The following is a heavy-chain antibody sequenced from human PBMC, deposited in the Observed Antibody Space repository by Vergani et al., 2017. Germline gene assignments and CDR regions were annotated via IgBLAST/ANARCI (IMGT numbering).Heavy chain of an antibody. Sequence: EVQLVESGGGLVQPGGSLRLSCAASGFTFSSYSMNWVRQAPGKGLEWVSYISSSSSTIYYADSVKGRFTISRDNAKNSLYLQMNSLRDEDTAVYYCAIDSRVEQQLVPSGFYYFDYWGQGTLVTVSS. CDR3: AIDSRVEQQLVPSGFYYFDY. CDR1: GFTFSSYS. CDR2: ISSSSSTI. V-gene: IGHV3-48*02. D-gene: IGHD6-13*01. J-gene: IGHJ4*02.